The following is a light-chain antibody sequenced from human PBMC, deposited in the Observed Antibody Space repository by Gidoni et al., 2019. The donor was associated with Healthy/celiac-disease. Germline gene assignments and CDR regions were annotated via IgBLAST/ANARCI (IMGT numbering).Light chain of an antibody. CDR2: AAS. J-gene: IGKJ2*01. CDR1: QSISSY. CDR3: QQSYSTPMYT. V-gene: IGKV1-39*01. Sequence: QMTQSPSSLSASVGDRVTITCRASQSISSYLNWYQQKPGKAPKLLIYAASSLQSGVPSRFSGSGSGTDFTLTISSLQPEDFATYYCQQSYSTPMYTFGQGTKLEIK.